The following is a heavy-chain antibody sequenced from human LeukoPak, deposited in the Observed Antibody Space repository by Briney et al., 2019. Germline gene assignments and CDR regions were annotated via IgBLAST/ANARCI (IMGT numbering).Heavy chain of an antibody. CDR1: GYSFTSYW. CDR3: ARLDRRSGYGRSHNTNFDY. J-gene: IGHJ4*02. D-gene: IGHD5-12*01. CDR2: IYPGVSDT. Sequence: GESLKISCKGSGYSFTSYWIGWVRQMPGEGLEWMGIIYPGVSDTRYSPSFQGQVTISADKSISTAYLQWSSLKASDTAMYYCARLDRRSGYGRSHNTNFDYWGQGTLVTVSS. V-gene: IGHV5-51*01.